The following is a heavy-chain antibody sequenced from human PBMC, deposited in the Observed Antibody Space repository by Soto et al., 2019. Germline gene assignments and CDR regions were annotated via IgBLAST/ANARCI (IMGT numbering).Heavy chain of an antibody. V-gene: IGHV1-2*04. CDR1: GYTFTDYY. J-gene: IGHJ6*02. Sequence: QVQLVQSGAEVKKPGASVKVSCKASGYTFTDYYMHWVRQAPGQGLEWMGLINPNSGDTDYAQKVHGWVTMTRDTATSTAHMELSSLKSDDPAVYYCARANIVFVPTAILGGLNGMDLWGQGTTVTVSS. D-gene: IGHD2-2*01. CDR2: INPNSGDT. CDR3: ARANIVFVPTAILGGLNGMDL.